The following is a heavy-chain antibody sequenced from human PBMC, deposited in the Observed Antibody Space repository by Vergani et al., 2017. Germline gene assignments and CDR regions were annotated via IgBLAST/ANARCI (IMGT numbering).Heavy chain of an antibody. CDR3: ARGSYAISVVDY. CDR2: IYYSGST. CDR1: GGSISSYY. J-gene: IGHJ4*02. V-gene: IGHV4-39*07. Sequence: QVQLQESGPGLVKPSETLSLTCTVSGGSISSYYWGWIRQPPGKGLEWIGSIYYSGSTYYNPSLKSRVTISVDTSKNQFSLKLSSVTAADTAVYYCARGSYAISVVDYWGQGTLVTVSS. D-gene: IGHD2-2*01.